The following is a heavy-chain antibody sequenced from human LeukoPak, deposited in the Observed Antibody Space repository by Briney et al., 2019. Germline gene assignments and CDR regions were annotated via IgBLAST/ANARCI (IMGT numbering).Heavy chain of an antibody. Sequence: SETLSLTCTVSGGSISTTDYYWDWIRQPPGKGLEWIGGIHYSGSTYYSPSLKSRLTISIYVSKNQFSLKLSSVTAADTAVYYCARGKGISGSRAEDYWGQGTLVTVSS. CDR1: GGSISTTDYY. D-gene: IGHD5-12*01. CDR2: IHYSGST. J-gene: IGHJ4*02. V-gene: IGHV4-39*01. CDR3: ARGKGISGSRAEDY.